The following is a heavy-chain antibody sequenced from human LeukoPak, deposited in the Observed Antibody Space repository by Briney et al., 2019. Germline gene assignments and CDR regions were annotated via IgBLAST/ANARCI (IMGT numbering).Heavy chain of an antibody. D-gene: IGHD1-1*01. J-gene: IGHJ4*02. Sequence: RAGGSLRLSGAASGFTFTSTWMHWVRHPPGKGLVWVARITSDGSSTTYAESVKGRFTSSRDNAKDTLYVQMNGLRAEDTAVYYCARDWYNAIDYWGQGTLVTVSS. V-gene: IGHV3-74*03. CDR3: ARDWYNAIDY. CDR1: GFTFTSTW. CDR2: ITSDGSST.